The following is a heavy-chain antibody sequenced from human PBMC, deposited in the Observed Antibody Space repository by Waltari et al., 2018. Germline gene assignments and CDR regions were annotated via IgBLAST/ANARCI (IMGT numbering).Heavy chain of an antibody. CDR2: IYPGHSAT. D-gene: IGHD5-18*01. Sequence: EVQLVQSGAEVKKPGESLKISCKGSGYSFTRYWIGWVRQMPGTGLVCMGIIYPGHSATSYSPSFQGQVTISADTSISTAYLQWSSLKASDTAMYYCARPFIQDAFDIWGQGTMVTVSS. CDR1: GYSFTRYW. CDR3: ARPFIQDAFDI. V-gene: IGHV5-51*01. J-gene: IGHJ3*02.